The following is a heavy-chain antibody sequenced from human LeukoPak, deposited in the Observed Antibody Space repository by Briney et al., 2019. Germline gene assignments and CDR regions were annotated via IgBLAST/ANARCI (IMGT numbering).Heavy chain of an antibody. D-gene: IGHD3-3*01. CDR1: GGSFSGYY. CDR3: ARGLAGRTIRFDP. J-gene: IGHJ5*02. CDR2: INHSGST. Sequence: SETLSLTCAVYGGSFSGYYWSWIRQPPGRGREWMGEINHSGSTNYNPSLKSRVTISVDTSKNQFSLKLSSVTAADTAVYYCARGLAGRTIRFDPWGQGTLVTISS. V-gene: IGHV4-34*01.